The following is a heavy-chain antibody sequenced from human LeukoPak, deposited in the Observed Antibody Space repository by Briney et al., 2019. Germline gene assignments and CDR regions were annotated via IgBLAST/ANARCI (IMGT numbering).Heavy chain of an antibody. V-gene: IGHV3-23*01. J-gene: IGHJ4*02. Sequence: GGSLRLSCAASGFTFSSYAMSWVRQAPGKGLEWVSAISGSGGSTYYADSVKGRFTISRDNSKNTLYLQMNSLRAEGTAVYYCAKLGGYDSSGFGDYWGQGTLVTVSS. CDR3: AKLGGYDSSGFGDY. D-gene: IGHD3-22*01. CDR1: GFTFSSYA. CDR2: ISGSGGST.